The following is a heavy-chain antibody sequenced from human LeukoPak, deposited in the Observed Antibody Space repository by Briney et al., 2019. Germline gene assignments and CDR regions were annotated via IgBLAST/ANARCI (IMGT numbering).Heavy chain of an antibody. CDR3: AREAAWIKDY. CDR1: GGTFSSYT. Sequence: ASVKVSCKASGGTFSSYTISWVRQAPGQGLEWMGSIIPILGIANYAQKFQGRVTITADKSTSTAYMELSSLRSEDTAVYYCAREAAWIKDYWGQGTLVTVSS. D-gene: IGHD5-12*01. J-gene: IGHJ4*02. CDR2: IIPILGIA. V-gene: IGHV1-69*04.